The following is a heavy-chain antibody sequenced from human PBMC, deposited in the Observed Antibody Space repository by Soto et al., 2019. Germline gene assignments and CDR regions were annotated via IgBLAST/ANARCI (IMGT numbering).Heavy chain of an antibody. CDR2: ISTSSSYI. D-gene: IGHD6-13*01. J-gene: IGHJ6*02. Sequence: GGSLRLSCAASGFTFSSYSINWVRQAPGKGLEWVSSISTSSSYIYYADSVKGRFTISRDNAKNSLYLQMNSLRAEDTAMSYCARDYYPSSWENGYYYYAMDVWGQGTTVTVSS. CDR3: ARDYYPSSWENGYYYYAMDV. V-gene: IGHV3-21*01. CDR1: GFTFSSYS.